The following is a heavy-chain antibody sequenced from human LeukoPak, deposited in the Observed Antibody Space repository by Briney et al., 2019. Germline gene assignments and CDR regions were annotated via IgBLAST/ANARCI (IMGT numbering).Heavy chain of an antibody. CDR1: GFTFSGHW. CDR3: TRDRSRAEDD. Sequence: GGSLRLSCTASGFTFSGHWMSWVRQAPGKGLEWVANINQGGSDKYYVDSVKGRFTISRDNANNLLYLQMNSLRGEDTAVYYCTRDRSRAEDDWGQGTLVTVSS. J-gene: IGHJ4*02. V-gene: IGHV3-7*01. D-gene: IGHD1-14*01. CDR2: INQGGSDK.